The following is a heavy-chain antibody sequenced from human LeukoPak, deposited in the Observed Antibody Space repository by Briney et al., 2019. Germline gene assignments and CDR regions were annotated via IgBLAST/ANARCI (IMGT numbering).Heavy chain of an antibody. CDR1: GDSVSSNSAA. CDR2: TYYRSKWYN. Sequence: SQTLSLTCAISGDSVSSNSAAWNWIRQSPSRGLEWLGRTYYRSKWYNDYAVSVKSRITINPDTSKNQFSLQLNSVTPEDTAVYYCARSLLGAVAGTVACFDYWGQGTLVTVSS. V-gene: IGHV6-1*01. D-gene: IGHD6-19*01. CDR3: ARSLLGAVAGTVACFDY. J-gene: IGHJ4*02.